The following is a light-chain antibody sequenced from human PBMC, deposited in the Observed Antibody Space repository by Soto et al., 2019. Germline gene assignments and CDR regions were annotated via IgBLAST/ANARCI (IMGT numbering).Light chain of an antibody. V-gene: IGKV1-5*03. J-gene: IGKJ1*01. CDR2: KAS. CDR1: QTISSW. Sequence: DIQMTQSPSTLSGSVGDRVTITCRASQTISSWLAWYQQKPGKAPKLLIYKASTLKSGVPSRFTGSGSGTEFTLTISSLQPDHFPTYYCQHYNSYSEAFGQGTKVDIK. CDR3: QHYNSYSEA.